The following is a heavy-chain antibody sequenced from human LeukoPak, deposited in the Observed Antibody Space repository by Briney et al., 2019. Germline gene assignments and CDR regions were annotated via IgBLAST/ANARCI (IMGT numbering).Heavy chain of an antibody. V-gene: IGHV4-39*07. CDR1: GGSISSSSYY. J-gene: IGHJ4*02. Sequence: SETLSLTCTVSGGSISSSSYYWGWIRQPPGKGLEWIGSIYYSGSTYYNPSLKSRVTISVDTSNNQFSLKLSSLTAADTAVYYCAREQLKGGNSLFFDYWGQGTLVTVSS. D-gene: IGHD4-23*01. CDR3: AREQLKGGNSLFFDY. CDR2: IYYSGST.